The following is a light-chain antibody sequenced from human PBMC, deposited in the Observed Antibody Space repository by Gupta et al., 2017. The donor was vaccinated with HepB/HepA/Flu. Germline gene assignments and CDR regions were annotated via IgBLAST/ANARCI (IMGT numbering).Light chain of an antibody. CDR3: MQGNHGLWT. J-gene: IGKJ3*01. CDR2: KIA. Sequence: DVVMTQSPLSLPVTLGQPASISCRSSQSLVYSDGNTYLNWFQQRTGQSPRRLINKIANRDSGGADRCSGGGSGNKDTRKSSRVEDEDVWVYYCMQGNHGLWTFGHGTKVDIK. V-gene: IGKV2-30*01. CDR1: QSLVYSDGNTY.